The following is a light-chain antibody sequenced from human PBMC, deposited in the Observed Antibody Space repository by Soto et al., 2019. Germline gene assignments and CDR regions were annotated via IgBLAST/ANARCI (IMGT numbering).Light chain of an antibody. Sequence: DIQMTQSPSSLSASVGDRVTITCRASQSISTYLNWYQEKPGKAPKFLIYAASSLESGVPSRFSGSGSGTDFTLTISSLQPEDFETYFCQQGYSNPLTFGGGTKVDI. CDR3: QQGYSNPLT. J-gene: IGKJ4*01. V-gene: IGKV1-39*01. CDR2: AAS. CDR1: QSISTY.